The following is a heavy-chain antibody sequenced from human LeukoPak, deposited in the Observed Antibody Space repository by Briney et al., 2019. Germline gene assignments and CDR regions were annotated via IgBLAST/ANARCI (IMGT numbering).Heavy chain of an antibody. D-gene: IGHD4-23*01. CDR1: GFTFSSYG. CDR3: AKESARRWFWYFDY. J-gene: IGHJ4*02. V-gene: IGHV3-23*01. Sequence: GGSLRLSCAASGFTFSSYGMSWVRQAPGKGLEWVSVISGSGGSTSYADSVRGRFTISRDNSKNMLYLQMNSLRAEDTAVYYCAKESARRWFWYFDYWGQGTLVTVSS. CDR2: ISGSGGST.